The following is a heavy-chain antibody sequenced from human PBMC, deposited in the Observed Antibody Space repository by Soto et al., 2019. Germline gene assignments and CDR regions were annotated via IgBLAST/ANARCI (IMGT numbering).Heavy chain of an antibody. CDR3: ASSSSAVL. D-gene: IGHD6-6*01. Sequence: GGSLRLSCAASGFTFSSYGMHWVRQAPGKGLEWVAVISYDGSNKYYADSVKGRFTISRDNSKNTLYLQMNSLRAEDTAVYYCASSSSAVLWGQGTLVTVSS. CDR2: ISYDGSNK. V-gene: IGHV3-30*03. J-gene: IGHJ4*02. CDR1: GFTFSSYG.